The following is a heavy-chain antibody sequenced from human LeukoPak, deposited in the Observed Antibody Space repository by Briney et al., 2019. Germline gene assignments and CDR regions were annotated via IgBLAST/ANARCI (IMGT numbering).Heavy chain of an antibody. D-gene: IGHD5-24*01. Sequence: GGSLRLSCAASGLTFSSYWMSWVRQAPGGGLEWVANIKQDGSEKYYVDSVKGRFTISRDNAKNSLYLQMNSLRAEDTAVYYCARDRRRYFDYWGQGTLVTVSS. CDR3: ARDRRRYFDY. CDR1: GLTFSSYW. CDR2: IKQDGSEK. V-gene: IGHV3-7*01. J-gene: IGHJ4*02.